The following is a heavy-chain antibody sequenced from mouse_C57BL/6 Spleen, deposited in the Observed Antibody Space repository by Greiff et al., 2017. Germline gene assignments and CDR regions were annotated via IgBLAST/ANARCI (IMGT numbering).Heavy chain of an antibody. J-gene: IGHJ2*01. CDR2: ISGGGGNT. CDR3: ARLGYSNYNFDY. D-gene: IGHD2-5*01. Sequence: EVKLMESGGGLVKPGGSLKLSCAASGFTFSSYTMSWVRQTPEKRLEWVATISGGGGNTYYPDSVKGRFTISRDNAKNTLYLQMSSLRSEDTALYYCARLGYSNYNFDYWGQGTTLTVSS. CDR1: GFTFSSYT. V-gene: IGHV5-9*01.